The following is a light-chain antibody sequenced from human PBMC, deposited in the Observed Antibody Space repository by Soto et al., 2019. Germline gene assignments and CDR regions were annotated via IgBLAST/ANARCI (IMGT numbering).Light chain of an antibody. CDR1: QDITKY. CDR3: QQYDTLPLT. CDR2: DAS. Sequence: DIQMTQSPSSLSASVGDRVTITCQASQDITKYLNWYQQKPGKAPKLLIYDASNLKTGVPSRFSGGGSRTDFTFTVSSLQPEDIATYYCQQYDTLPLTFGGGTKVEIK. J-gene: IGKJ4*01. V-gene: IGKV1-33*01.